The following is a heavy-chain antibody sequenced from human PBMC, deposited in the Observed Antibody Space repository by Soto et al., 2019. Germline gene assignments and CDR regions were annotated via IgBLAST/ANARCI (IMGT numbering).Heavy chain of an antibody. V-gene: IGHV3-23*01. CDR3: AKRGHSTSWYWFDP. CDR2: LSNGGTSA. CDR1: GFTFSGFA. Sequence: GGSLRLSCAASGFTFSGFAMSWVRQPPGKGLEWVSTLSNGGTSAYYADSVDGRFTISVDTSKNTLYLQMNSLRAEDTAVYYCAKRGHSTSWYWFDPWGQGTLVTVSS. D-gene: IGHD2-2*01. J-gene: IGHJ5*02.